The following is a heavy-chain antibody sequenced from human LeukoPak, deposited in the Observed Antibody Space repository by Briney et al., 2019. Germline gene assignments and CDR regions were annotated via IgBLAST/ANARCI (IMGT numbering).Heavy chain of an antibody. Sequence: PEGSLRLSCAASGFTFTSYSMSWVRQAPGKGLEWVSGTSDRGDYTYYADSVKGRFTISRDNSKNTLYLQMNSLRAEDTALYFCAKKAQYNGNYPLDYWGQGTLVTVSS. J-gene: IGHJ4*02. CDR2: TSDRGDYT. D-gene: IGHD1-26*01. CDR3: AKKAQYNGNYPLDY. V-gene: IGHV3-23*01. CDR1: GFTFTSYS.